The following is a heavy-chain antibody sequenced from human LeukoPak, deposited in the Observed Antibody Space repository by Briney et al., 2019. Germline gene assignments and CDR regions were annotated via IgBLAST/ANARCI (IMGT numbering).Heavy chain of an antibody. D-gene: IGHD2-2*01. CDR3: VRAGRYCSSTSCWFDY. CDR1: GGSFSGYY. Sequence: SETLSLTCAVYGGSFSGYYWSWIRQPPGKGLEWIGEINHSGSTNYNPSLKSRVTISVDTSKNQFSLKLSSVTAADTAVYYCVRAGRYCSSTSCWFDYWGQGTLVTVSS. V-gene: IGHV4-34*01. CDR2: INHSGST. J-gene: IGHJ4*02.